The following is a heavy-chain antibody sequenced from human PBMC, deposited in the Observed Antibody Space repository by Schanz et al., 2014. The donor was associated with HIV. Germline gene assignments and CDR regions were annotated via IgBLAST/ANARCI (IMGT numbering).Heavy chain of an antibody. Sequence: QVQLVQSGAEVREPGASVKVSCKASGYTFNTYDINWVRQAPGQGLEWMGWMNPNRGNAGFAQNFQGRVTLTRDTSITTAYMELTSLRPEDTAVYYCAREKTTLNWFDPWGQGTLVTVSS. CDR2: MNPNRGNA. V-gene: IGHV1-8*01. J-gene: IGHJ5*02. D-gene: IGHD4-4*01. CDR1: GYTFNTYD. CDR3: AREKTTLNWFDP.